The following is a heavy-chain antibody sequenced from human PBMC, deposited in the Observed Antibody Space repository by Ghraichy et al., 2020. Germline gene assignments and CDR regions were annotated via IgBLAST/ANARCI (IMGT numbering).Heavy chain of an antibody. Sequence: GGSLRLSCAASGFTVSSNYMSWVRQAPGKGLEWVSVIYSGGSTYYADSVKGRFTISRDNSKNTLYLQMNSLRAEDTAVYYCARESTDILTGYTDGMDVWGQGTTVTVSS. CDR3: ARESTDILTGYTDGMDV. V-gene: IGHV3-66*02. CDR2: IYSGGST. CDR1: GFTVSSNY. J-gene: IGHJ6*02. D-gene: IGHD3-9*01.